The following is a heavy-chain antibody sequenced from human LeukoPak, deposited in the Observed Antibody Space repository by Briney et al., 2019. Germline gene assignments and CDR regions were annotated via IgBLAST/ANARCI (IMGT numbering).Heavy chain of an antibody. Sequence: GGSLRLSCAASGFTFSSYWMSWVRQAPGKGLEWVANINQDGSEKNYVDSVKGRFTISRDNAKNSLYLQMNSLRGEDTAVYYCVRGGYYLLDYWGQGTLVTVSS. J-gene: IGHJ4*02. CDR3: VRGGYYLLDY. D-gene: IGHD3-10*01. V-gene: IGHV3-7*01. CDR1: GFTFSSYW. CDR2: INQDGSEK.